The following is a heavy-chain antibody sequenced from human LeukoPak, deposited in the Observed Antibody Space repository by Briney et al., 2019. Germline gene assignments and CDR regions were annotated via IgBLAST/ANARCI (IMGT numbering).Heavy chain of an antibody. CDR2: ISRSSSTI. Sequence: PGGSLRLSCVASGFTFRSYTMNWVRQAPGKGLEWVSYISRSSSTIYYADSVKGRFTISRDNAKNSLYLQMSSLRAEDTAVYYCARAGCTSTTCYTVGGTTEYYMDVWGKGPRSPSP. J-gene: IGHJ6*03. V-gene: IGHV3-48*01. CDR3: ARAGCTSTTCYTVGGTTEYYMDV. CDR1: GFTFRSYT. D-gene: IGHD2-2*02.